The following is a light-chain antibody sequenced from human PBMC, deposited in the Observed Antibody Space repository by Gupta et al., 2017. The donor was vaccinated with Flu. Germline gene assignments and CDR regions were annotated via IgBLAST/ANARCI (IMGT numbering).Light chain of an antibody. CDR1: HSVRSNY. J-gene: IGKJ4*01. CDR3: QQYGDSPLT. Sequence: EIVLTQSPGTLSLSPGEGATLSCRASHSVRSNYLAWYQHKPGQAPRLLIYGASRRATGIPDRFRGSGSGTDFTLTINSLQPEDFALYYCQQYGDSPLTFGGGTKVEIK. CDR2: GAS. V-gene: IGKV3-20*01.